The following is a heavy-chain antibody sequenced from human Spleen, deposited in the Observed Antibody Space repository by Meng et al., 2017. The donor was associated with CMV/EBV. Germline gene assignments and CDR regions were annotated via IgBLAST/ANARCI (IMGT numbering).Heavy chain of an antibody. Sequence: GGSLRLSCAASGFTFSDYYMSWIRQAPGKGLGWVSYISSSGYTIYYADSVKGRFTISRDNARNSLYLHIISLRAEDTAVYYCARSGGSLTGALPPDYWGQGTLVTVSS. D-gene: IGHD3-9*01. CDR3: ARSGGSLTGALPPDY. J-gene: IGHJ4*02. CDR2: ISSSGYTI. V-gene: IGHV3-11*04. CDR1: GFTFSDYY.